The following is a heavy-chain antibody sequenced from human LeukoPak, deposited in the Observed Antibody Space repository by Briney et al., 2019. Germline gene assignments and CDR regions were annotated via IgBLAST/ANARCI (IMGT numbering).Heavy chain of an antibody. V-gene: IGHV1-2*02. CDR3: ARDRRGSPPRG. CDR2: INPNNGDT. CDR1: GYTFTGYY. Sequence: ASVKVSCKASGYTFTGYYMHWVRQAPGQGLEWMGWINPNNGDTHYAQKFQGRVTMTRDTSISTAYMELSRLRSDDTAVYYCARDRRGSPPRGWGQGTLVTVSS. J-gene: IGHJ4*02. D-gene: IGHD1-26*01.